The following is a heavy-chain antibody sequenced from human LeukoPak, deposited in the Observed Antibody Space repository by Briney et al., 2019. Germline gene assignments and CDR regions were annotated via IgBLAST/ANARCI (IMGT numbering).Heavy chain of an antibody. Sequence: PSETLSLTCAVSGYSISSGYYWGWIRQPPGKGLEWIGSIYHSGSTYYNPSLKSRVTISVDTSKNQFSLKLSSVTAADTAVYYCARHRARSSTSCYTGLFDYWGQGTLVTVSS. V-gene: IGHV4-38-2*01. J-gene: IGHJ4*02. CDR1: GYSISSGYY. CDR2: IYHSGST. CDR3: ARHRARSSTSCYTGLFDY. D-gene: IGHD2-2*02.